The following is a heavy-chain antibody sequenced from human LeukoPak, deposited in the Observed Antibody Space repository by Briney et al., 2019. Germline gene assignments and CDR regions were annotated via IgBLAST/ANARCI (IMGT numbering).Heavy chain of an antibody. CDR1: GGSISSYY. Sequence: KPSETLSLTCTVSGGSISSYYWSWIRQPPGKGLEWIGYIYYSGSTNYNPSLKSRVTISVDTSKNQFSLKLSSVTAADTAVYYCASGGFLEWLSTWGQGTLVTVSS. J-gene: IGHJ5*02. V-gene: IGHV4-59*01. D-gene: IGHD3-3*01. CDR3: ASGGFLEWLST. CDR2: IYYSGST.